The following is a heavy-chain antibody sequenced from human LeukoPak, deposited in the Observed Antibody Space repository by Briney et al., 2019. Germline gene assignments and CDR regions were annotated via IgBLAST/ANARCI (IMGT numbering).Heavy chain of an antibody. J-gene: IGHJ4*02. Sequence: HPGGSLRLSCAASGFTFNNYVMSWVRQAPGKGPEWVSAISTSGEKTFYANSVKGRFTISRDNSENTLYLQMNSLRAEDTAVYYCARDRVGSIVFDNWGRGTLVTVSS. D-gene: IGHD2-15*01. V-gene: IGHV3-23*01. CDR1: GFTFNNYV. CDR2: ISTSGEKT. CDR3: ARDRVGSIVFDN.